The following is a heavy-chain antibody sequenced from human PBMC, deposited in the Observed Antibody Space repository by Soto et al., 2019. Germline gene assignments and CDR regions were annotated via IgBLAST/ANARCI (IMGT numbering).Heavy chain of an antibody. V-gene: IGHV4-59*08. CDR1: GGSISSYY. Sequence: SETLSLTCTVSGGSISSYYWSWIRQPPGKGLEWIGYIYYSGSTNYNPSLKSRVTISVDTSKNQFSLKLSSVTAADTAVYYCARHRCSGGSCYFHDAFDIWGQGTMVTVSS. D-gene: IGHD2-15*01. CDR2: IYYSGST. J-gene: IGHJ3*02. CDR3: ARHRCSGGSCYFHDAFDI.